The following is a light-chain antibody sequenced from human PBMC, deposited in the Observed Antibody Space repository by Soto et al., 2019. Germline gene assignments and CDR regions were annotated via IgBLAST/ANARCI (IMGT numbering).Light chain of an antibody. V-gene: IGKV3-20*01. CDR2: GAS. CDR3: QQYGSSPPYT. CDR1: QSVSSSY. Sequence: EIVLTQSPGTLSLPPGERATLSCRASQSVSSSYLAWYQQKPGRAPRLLIYGASSRATGIPDRFSGSGSGTDFTLTISRLEREDFAVYYCQQYGSSPPYTFGQGTKLEIK. J-gene: IGKJ2*01.